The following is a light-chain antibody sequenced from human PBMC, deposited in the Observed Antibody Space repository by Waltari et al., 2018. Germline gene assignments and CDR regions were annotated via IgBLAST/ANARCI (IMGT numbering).Light chain of an antibody. CDR3: QRYNSYANT. CDR2: DAS. J-gene: IGKJ2*01. V-gene: IGKV1-5*01. CDR1: QSITTW. Sequence: IQMTQSPSTLSASVGDRITITCRASQSITTWLAWYQQKPGRAPKLLIFDASSLGSGVPSRFSGSGSGTQFTLTISSLQPDDFATYYCQRYNSYANTFGQGTKVDIK.